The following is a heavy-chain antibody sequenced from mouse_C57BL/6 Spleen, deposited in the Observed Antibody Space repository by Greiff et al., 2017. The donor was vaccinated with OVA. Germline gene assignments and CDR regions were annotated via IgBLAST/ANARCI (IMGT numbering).Heavy chain of an antibody. J-gene: IGHJ2*01. V-gene: IGHV1-47*01. CDR2: FHPYNDDT. Sequence: QVQLKESGAELVKPGASVKMSCKASGYTFTTYPIEWMKQNHGKSLEWIGNFHPYNDDTKYNEKFKGKATLTVEKSSSTVYLELSRLTSDDSAVYYCARRRADGYGDYFDYWGQGTTLTVSS. CDR1: GYTFTTYP. D-gene: IGHD2-3*01. CDR3: ARRRADGYGDYFDY.